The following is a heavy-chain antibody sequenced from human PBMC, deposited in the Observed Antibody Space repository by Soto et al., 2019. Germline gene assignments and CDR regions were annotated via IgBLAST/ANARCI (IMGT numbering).Heavy chain of an antibody. V-gene: IGHV3-72*01. CDR3: CRANIGSDLGLDF. Sequence: EVQVVESGGDLVQPGGSLRLSCVASGFTFSDHYMDWVRQAPGKGLEWLGRPRKKGNSFITEYAASVKGRFIISRDDSSNSMYLQMNRLKSEDTAIYFCCRANIGSDLGLDFWGQGTLVTVSS. J-gene: IGHJ4*02. D-gene: IGHD3-16*01. CDR2: PRKKGNSFIT. CDR1: GFTFSDHY.